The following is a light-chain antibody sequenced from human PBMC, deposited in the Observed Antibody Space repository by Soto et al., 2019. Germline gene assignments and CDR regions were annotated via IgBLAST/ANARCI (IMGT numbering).Light chain of an antibody. CDR1: QSVYSN. CDR2: GAS. J-gene: IGKJ1*01. Sequence: EIVMTQSPATLSVSPGERVTLSCKASQSVYSNLAWYQQKPGQAPRLLIYGASSRATGIPVRFSGSGSGTEFTLTISSLQPEDFAVYYCQQYYNWPRTFGQGAKVEIK. CDR3: QQYYNWPRT. V-gene: IGKV3-15*01.